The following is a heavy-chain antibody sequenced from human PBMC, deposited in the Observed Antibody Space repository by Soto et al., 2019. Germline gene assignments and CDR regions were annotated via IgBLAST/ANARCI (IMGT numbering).Heavy chain of an antibody. CDR3: AASLGSYYRGGRVY. D-gene: IGHD1-26*01. CDR1: GFTFTSSA. Sequence: QMQLVQSGPEVKKPGTSVKVSCKASGFTFTSSAVQWVRQARGQRLEWIGWIVVGSGNTNYAQKFQERVTITRDMSTSTAYMELSSLRSEDTAVFYCAASLGSYYRGGRVYWGQGTLVTVSS. V-gene: IGHV1-58*01. J-gene: IGHJ4*02. CDR2: IVVGSGNT.